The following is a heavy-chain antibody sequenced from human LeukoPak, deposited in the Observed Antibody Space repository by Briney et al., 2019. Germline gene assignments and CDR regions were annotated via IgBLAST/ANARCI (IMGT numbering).Heavy chain of an antibody. Sequence: SETLSLTCSVSGGSISGYYWSWIRQPPGKGLEWIGEINHSGSTNYNPSLKSRVTISVDTSKNQFSLKLSSVTAADTAVYYCARGLVVVPAAARYYYYGMDVWGQGTTVTVSS. D-gene: IGHD2-2*01. CDR1: GGSISGYY. CDR3: ARGLVVVPAAARYYYYGMDV. CDR2: INHSGST. V-gene: IGHV4-34*01. J-gene: IGHJ6*02.